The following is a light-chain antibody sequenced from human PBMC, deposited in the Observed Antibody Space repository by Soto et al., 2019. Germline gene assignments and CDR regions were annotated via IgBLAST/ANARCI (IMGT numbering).Light chain of an antibody. CDR1: QSVSSN. J-gene: IGKJ4*01. CDR3: QQYNNWPPLT. CDR2: GAS. V-gene: IGKV3-15*01. Sequence: EIVMTQSPATLSVSPGERATLSCRASQSVSSNLAWYQQKPGQAPRLLIYGASTRATGIPARFSGSGSGTKVTRPLSRPPSEDFGVYYCQQYNNWPPLTFGGGTKVEIK.